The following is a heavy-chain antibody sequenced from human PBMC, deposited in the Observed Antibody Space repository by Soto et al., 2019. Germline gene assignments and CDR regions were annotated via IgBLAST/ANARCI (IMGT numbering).Heavy chain of an antibody. CDR2: IYPDDSDI. Sequence: GESLKISCKGSGYTFINYWIGWVRQMPGKGLEWMGIIYPDDSDIRYSPSFLGQVTISADKSISTAYLQWSSLKASDTAMYYCARHLLGVTTPYFDYWGQGTPVTVSS. CDR3: ARHLLGVTTPYFDY. V-gene: IGHV5-51*01. D-gene: IGHD4-17*01. J-gene: IGHJ4*02. CDR1: GYTFINYW.